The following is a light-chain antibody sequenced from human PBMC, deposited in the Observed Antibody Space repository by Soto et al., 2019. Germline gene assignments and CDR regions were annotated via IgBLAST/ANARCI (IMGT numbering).Light chain of an antibody. CDR1: QSVSSTY. J-gene: IGKJ3*01. CDR2: GAS. V-gene: IGKV3-20*01. Sequence: DIVLTQSPGTLSLSPGERATLSCRASQSVSSTYLAWYQQKPGQAPRLLIYGASSRATGIPDRFSGSGSGTDFTLTISRLEPEDFAVYYCQQYGSALFTFGPGTKVVIK. CDR3: QQYGSALFT.